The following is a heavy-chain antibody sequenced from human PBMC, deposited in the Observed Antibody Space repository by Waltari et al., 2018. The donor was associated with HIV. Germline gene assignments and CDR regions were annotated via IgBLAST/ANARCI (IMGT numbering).Heavy chain of an antibody. V-gene: IGHV1-69*01. CDR2: IIPIFGTA. CDR1: GGTFSSYA. CDR3: ASWTSWGGPNYYYYGMDV. D-gene: IGHD7-27*01. Sequence: QVQLVQSGAEVKKPGSSVKVSCKASGGTFSSYAISWVRQATGQGLEWMGGIIPIFGTANYAQKFQGRVTITADESTSTAYMELSSLRSEDTAVYYCASWTSWGGPNYYYYGMDVWGQGTTVTVSS. J-gene: IGHJ6*02.